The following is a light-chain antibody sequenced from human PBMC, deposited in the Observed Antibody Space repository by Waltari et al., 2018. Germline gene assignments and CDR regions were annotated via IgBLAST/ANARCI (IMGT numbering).Light chain of an antibody. CDR3: CSYAGSYTYI. CDR2: EVS. CDR1: SSDIGGYNY. J-gene: IGLJ1*01. V-gene: IGLV2-11*01. Sequence: QAALTQPRSVSGSPGQSVTISCTGTSSDIGGYNYVSWYQQHPGTAPKLMIYEVSKRPSGVFDRFSASKSANTASLTISGLQAEDEADYYCCSYAGSYTYIFGAGTRLTVL.